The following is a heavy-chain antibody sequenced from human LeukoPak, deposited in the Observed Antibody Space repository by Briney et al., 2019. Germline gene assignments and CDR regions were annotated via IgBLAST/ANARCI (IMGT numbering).Heavy chain of an antibody. V-gene: IGHV3-7*01. CDR2: INTDGGVR. CDR3: ARDIPSGFYTPDY. J-gene: IGHJ4*02. Sequence: GGCLRLSCIASGFTFSDYWMSWVRQAPGMGLEWVANINTDGGVRNYVDSVKGRFTISRGNAKNSLYLQMNSLGDEDTAVYYCARDIPSGFYTPDYWGRGTLVTVSS. CDR1: GFTFSDYW. D-gene: IGHD5-12*01.